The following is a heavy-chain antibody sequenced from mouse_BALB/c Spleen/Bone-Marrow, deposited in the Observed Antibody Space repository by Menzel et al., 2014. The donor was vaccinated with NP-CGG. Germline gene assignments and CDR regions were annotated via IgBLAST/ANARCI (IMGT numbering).Heavy chain of an antibody. CDR1: GYKFTDYA. CDR2: ISTYSGNT. Sequence: QVQLQQSGPEPVRPGASVKISCKGSGYKFTDYAMHWVRQSHAKSLEWIGLISTYSGNTHYNQKFKGKATMTVDKSSSTAYMELARLTSEDSAIYYCARNFYGSAYFDFWGQGSTLTVSS. CDR3: ARNFYGSAYFDF. V-gene: IGHV1-67*01. J-gene: IGHJ2*01. D-gene: IGHD1-1*01.